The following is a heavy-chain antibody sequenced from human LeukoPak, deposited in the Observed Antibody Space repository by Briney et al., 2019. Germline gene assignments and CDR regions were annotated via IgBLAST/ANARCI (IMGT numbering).Heavy chain of an antibody. J-gene: IGHJ4*02. Sequence: QPGRSLRLSCAASGFTFSSYAMHWVRQAPGKGLEWVAVISYDGSNKYYADSVKGRFTISRDNSKNTLYLQMNSLKTEDTAVYYCTRAGGYDFWIDYWGQGTLVTVS. CDR3: TRAGGYDFWIDY. CDR1: GFTFSSYA. D-gene: IGHD3-3*01. V-gene: IGHV3-30*04. CDR2: ISYDGSNK.